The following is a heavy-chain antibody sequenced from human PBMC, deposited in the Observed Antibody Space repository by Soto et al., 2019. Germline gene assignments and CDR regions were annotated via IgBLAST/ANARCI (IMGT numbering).Heavy chain of an antibody. CDR2: IVVGSGDT. J-gene: IGHJ6*02. Sequence: AVKVSCKASGFTFTSSSVQWVRQARGQRLERIGWIVVGSGDTNSAQKFQERVTITRDMSTSTAYIELSSLRSEDTAVYYCAATIISAVGTGYYYGMDVWGQGTTVTVSS. CDR3: AATIISAVGTGYYYGMDV. V-gene: IGHV1-58*01. D-gene: IGHD6-13*01. CDR1: GFTFTSSS.